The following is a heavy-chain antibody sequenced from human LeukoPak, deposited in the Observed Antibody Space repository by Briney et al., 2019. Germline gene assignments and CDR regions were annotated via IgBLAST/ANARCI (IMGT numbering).Heavy chain of an antibody. V-gene: IGHV4-59*08. CDR3: ARLSYYDFWSGYPSYGMDV. J-gene: IGHJ6*02. CDR1: GGSISSYY. D-gene: IGHD3-3*01. Sequence: SETLSLTCTVSGGSISSYYWSWLRQPPGKGLEWIGYIYYSGSTNYNPSLKSRVTISVDTSKNQFSLKLSSVTAADTAVYYCARLSYYDFWSGYPSYGMDVWGQGTTVTVSS. CDR2: IYYSGST.